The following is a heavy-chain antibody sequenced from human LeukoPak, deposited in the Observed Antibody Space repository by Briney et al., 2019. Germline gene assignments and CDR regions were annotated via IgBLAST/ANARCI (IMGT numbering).Heavy chain of an antibody. V-gene: IGHV3-23*01. CDR1: GFTFSSYA. CDR2: ISGSGGST. CDR3: ARESGLTTTGTFDP. Sequence: GGSLRVSCAASGFTFSSYAMSWVRQAPGKGLEWVSVISGSGGSTYYADSVKGRFTISRDNSKNTLYLQMYSLRAEDTAVYYCARESGLTTTGTFDPWGQGTLVTVSS. J-gene: IGHJ5*02. D-gene: IGHD1-1*01.